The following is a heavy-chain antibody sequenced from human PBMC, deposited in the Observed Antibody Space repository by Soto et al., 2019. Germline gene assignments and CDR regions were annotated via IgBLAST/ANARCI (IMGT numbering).Heavy chain of an antibody. D-gene: IGHD3-16*02. Sequence: GKGLEWIGEINHSGSTNYNPSLKSRVTISVDTSKNQFSLKLSSVTAADTAVYYCARGLLNYDYVWGSYRWGSDILFDYWGQGTLVPVSS. J-gene: IGHJ4*02. CDR3: ARGLLNYDYVWGSYRWGSDILFDY. V-gene: IGHV4-34*01. CDR2: INHSGST.